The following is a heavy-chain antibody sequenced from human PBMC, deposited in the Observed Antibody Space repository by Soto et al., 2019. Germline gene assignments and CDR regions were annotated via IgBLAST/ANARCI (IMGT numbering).Heavy chain of an antibody. CDR3: ARGGVPYSWFGP. V-gene: IGHV4-59*11. CDR2: IYSSGFT. D-gene: IGHD3-10*01. Sequence: SETLSLTCTVSGGSINSHYWSWIRQPPGKRLEWLGYIYSSGFTTYNPSLKGRLTISVDTSKNQFSLRLSSVTSADTAVSYCARGGVPYSWFGPWGQGTLATVSS. CDR1: GGSINSHY. J-gene: IGHJ5*02.